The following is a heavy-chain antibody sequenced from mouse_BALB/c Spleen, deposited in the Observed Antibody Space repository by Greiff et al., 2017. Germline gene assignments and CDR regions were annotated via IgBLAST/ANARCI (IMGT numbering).Heavy chain of an antibody. D-gene: IGHD1-1*01. J-gene: IGHJ3*01. Sequence: EVKLEESGGGLVKPGGSLKLSCAASGFTFSSYAMSWVRQTPEKRLEWVASISSGGSTYYPDSVKGRFTISRDNARNILYLQMSSLRSEDTAMYYCARGGDYYGSSYPFAYWGQGTLVTVSA. CDR1: GFTFSSYA. CDR2: ISSGGST. CDR3: ARGGDYYGSSYPFAY. V-gene: IGHV5-6-5*01.